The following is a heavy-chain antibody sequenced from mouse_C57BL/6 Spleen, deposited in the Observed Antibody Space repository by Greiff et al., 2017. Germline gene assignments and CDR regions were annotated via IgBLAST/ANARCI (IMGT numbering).Heavy chain of an antibody. D-gene: IGHD1-1*01. J-gene: IGHJ3*01. V-gene: IGHV1-69*01. CDR3: ARRGYYYGSSWFAY. Sequence: VQLQQSGAELVMPGASVKLSCKASGYTFTSYWMHWVKQRPGQGLEWIGEIDPSDSYTNYNQKFKGNSTLTVDKSSSTAYMQLSSLTSEDSAVYYCARRGYYYGSSWFAYWGQGTLVTVSA. CDR1: GYTFTSYW. CDR2: IDPSDSYT.